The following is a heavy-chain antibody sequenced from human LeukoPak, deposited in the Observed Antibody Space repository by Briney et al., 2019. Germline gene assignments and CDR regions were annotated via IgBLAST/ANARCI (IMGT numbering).Heavy chain of an antibody. Sequence: GGSLRLSCAASGFTFSRYGMHWVRQAPGKGLEWVAVIWSDGSNNYYADSMKGRFTISRDNSKSTVYLQMDSLRAEDTAVYYCARHGSSAWLFDYWGQGTLVTVSS. V-gene: IGHV3-33*01. CDR2: IWSDGSNN. J-gene: IGHJ4*02. CDR3: ARHGSSAWLFDY. CDR1: GFTFSRYG. D-gene: IGHD6-19*01.